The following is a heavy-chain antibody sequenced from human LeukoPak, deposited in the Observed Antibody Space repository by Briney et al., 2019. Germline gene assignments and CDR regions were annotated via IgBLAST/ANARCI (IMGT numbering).Heavy chain of an antibody. CDR1: GFTFSSYE. CDR2: ISSSGSTI. CDR3: ARDPRRRGIAAARGVFDY. V-gene: IGHV3-48*03. J-gene: IGHJ4*02. Sequence: PGGSLRLSCAASGFTFSSYEMNWVRQAPGKGLEWVSYISSSGSTIYYADSVKGRFTISRDNAKNSLYLQMNSLRAEDTAVYYRARDPRRRGIAAARGVFDYWGQGTLVTVSS. D-gene: IGHD6-13*01.